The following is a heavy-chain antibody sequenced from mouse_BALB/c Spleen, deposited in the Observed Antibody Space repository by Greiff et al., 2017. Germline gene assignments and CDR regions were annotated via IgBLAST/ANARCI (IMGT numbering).Heavy chain of an antibody. J-gene: IGHJ4*01. CDR3: AREANYDYAPYAMDY. CDR2: ISSGGST. V-gene: IGHV5-6-5*01. D-gene: IGHD2-4*01. Sequence: EVQLVESGGGLVKPGGSLKLSCAASGFTFSSYAMSWVRQTPEKRLEWVASISSGGSTYYPDSVKGRFTISRDTARNILYLQMSSLSSEDTAMYYCAREANYDYAPYAMDYWGQGTSVTVSS. CDR1: GFTFSSYA.